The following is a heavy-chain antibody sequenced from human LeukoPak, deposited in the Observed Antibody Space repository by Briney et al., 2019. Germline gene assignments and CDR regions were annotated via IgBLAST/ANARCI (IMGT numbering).Heavy chain of an antibody. CDR3: ARQTYYYDSSGYYYWFDP. D-gene: IGHD3-22*01. CDR2: IYPGDSDT. CDR1: GYSFTSYW. Sequence: GESLKISCKGSGYSFTSYWIGWGRQMPGKGLGWMGIIYPGDSDTRYSPSFQGQVTISADKSISTAYLQWSSLKASDTAMYYCARQTYYYDSSGYYYWFDPWGQGTLVTVSS. V-gene: IGHV5-51*01. J-gene: IGHJ5*02.